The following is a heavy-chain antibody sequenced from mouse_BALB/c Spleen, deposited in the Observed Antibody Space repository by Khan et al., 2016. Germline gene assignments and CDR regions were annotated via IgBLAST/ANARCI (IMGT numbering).Heavy chain of an antibody. CDR1: GFSITSHYS. D-gene: IGHD3-1*01. V-gene: IGHV3-1*02. J-gene: IGHJ2*02. Sequence: EVQLLESGPDLVKPSQSLSLTCTVTGFSITSHYSWHWIRHFPGNKLEWMGYIYYSGSTNYNPSLKSRISLTRDTSKNPFSLQLNSVTTEDTAAYYCATSSSCYWYYFDYWGQGTSLTVSS. CDR2: IYYSGST. CDR3: ATSSSCYWYYFDY.